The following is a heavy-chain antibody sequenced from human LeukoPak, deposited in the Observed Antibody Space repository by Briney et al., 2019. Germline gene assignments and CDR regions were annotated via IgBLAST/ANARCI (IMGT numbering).Heavy chain of an antibody. CDR3: ARDGIFDY. J-gene: IGHJ4*02. CDR1: GFTFSTYE. CDR2: ISSSGTTT. V-gene: IGHV3-48*03. Sequence: GGCLGLSCAASGFTFSTYEMNWVRQAPGKGLEWVSYISSSGTTTYYADSVKGRFTISRDNARNSLYLQMNSLRAEDTAVYYCARDGIFDYWGQGTLVTASS.